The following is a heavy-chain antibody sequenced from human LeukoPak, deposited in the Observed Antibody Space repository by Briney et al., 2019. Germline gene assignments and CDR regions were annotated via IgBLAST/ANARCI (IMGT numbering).Heavy chain of an antibody. J-gene: IGHJ4*02. CDR2: IYSDGSSI. D-gene: IGHD3-22*01. V-gene: IGHV3-74*01. Sequence: GGSLRLSCVASGFTFSTYWMHWVRQAPGKGLVWVSRIYSDGSSIPYADSVKGRFTTSRDNTKNTLFLQVNSLRAEDTAVYFRPSKYLSYDSSGYSAAWWGYWGQGTLVSVSS. CDR1: GFTFSTYW. CDR3: PSKYLSYDSSGYSAAWWGY.